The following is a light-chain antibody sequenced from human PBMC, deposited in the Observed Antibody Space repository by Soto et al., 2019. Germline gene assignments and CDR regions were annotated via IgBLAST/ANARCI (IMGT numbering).Light chain of an antibody. J-gene: IGKJ5*01. CDR2: GAS. CDR1: QSVSSS. CDR3: PQRSNWPLT. V-gene: IGKV3-11*01. Sequence: EIVLTQSPATLSSSPGERATLSCRASQSVSSSLAWYQQKPGQAPRLLIYGASNRAGGIPARFSGSGSGTDFTLTISSLEPEDFAVYYCPQRSNWPLTFGQGTRLDIK.